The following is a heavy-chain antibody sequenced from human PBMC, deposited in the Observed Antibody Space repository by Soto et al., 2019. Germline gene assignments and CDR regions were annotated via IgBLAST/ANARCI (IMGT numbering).Heavy chain of an antibody. CDR3: ERQIPDSDTGPNFQYYFDS. CDR2: IDPIDSHT. D-gene: IGHD5-18*01. Sequence: LNVSGKGSGYSFAGYWITCVRQKPGKGLEWMGRIDPIDSHTYYSPSFRGHVTISVTKSITTVFLQWSSLRASDTAMYYCERQIPDSDTGPNFQYYFDSWGQGTPVTVSS. CDR1: GYSFAGYW. V-gene: IGHV5-10-1*01. J-gene: IGHJ4*02.